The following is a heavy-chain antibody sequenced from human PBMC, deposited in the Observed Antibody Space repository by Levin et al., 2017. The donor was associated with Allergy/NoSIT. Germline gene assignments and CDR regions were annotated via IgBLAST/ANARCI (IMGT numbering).Heavy chain of an antibody. J-gene: IGHJ4*02. CDR1: GFTFSIYA. Sequence: GGSLRLSCAASGFTFSIYAMTWVRQAPGKGLEWVSTISSSGGATHYADSVKGRFTISRDNPKNTLYLQMNSLRAEDTAVYYGVSGGGGRFFDYWGQGTLVTVSS. CDR2: ISSSGGAT. CDR3: VSGGGGRFFDY. D-gene: IGHD4-23*01. V-gene: IGHV3-23*01.